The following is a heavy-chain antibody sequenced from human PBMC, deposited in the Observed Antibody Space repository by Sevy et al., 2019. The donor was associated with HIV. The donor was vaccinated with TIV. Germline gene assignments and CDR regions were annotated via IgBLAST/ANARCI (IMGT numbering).Heavy chain of an antibody. CDR1: GGSIISVNW. Sequence: SETLSLTCAVSGGSIISVNWWHWVRQSPGKGLGWIGEIYHSGSTNYNPSLKSRVTISVDNSKNQFSLNLYSLTAADTAVYYCARGGETPRGFDPWGQGSLVTVSS. CDR2: IYHSGST. D-gene: IGHD3-16*01. J-gene: IGHJ5*02. CDR3: ARGGETPRGFDP. V-gene: IGHV4-4*02.